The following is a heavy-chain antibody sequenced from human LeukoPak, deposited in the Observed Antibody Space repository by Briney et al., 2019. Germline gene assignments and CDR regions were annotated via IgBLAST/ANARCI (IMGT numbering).Heavy chain of an antibody. CDR2: IYYSGST. CDR3: AGRYSGSDFDY. Sequence: SETLSLTCTVSGGSISSGGYYWSWIRQHPGKGLEWVGYIYYSGSTYYNPSLKSRVTISVDTSKNQFSLKLSSVTAAVTAVYYCAGRYSGSDFDYWGQGTLVTVSS. V-gene: IGHV4-31*03. CDR1: GGSISSGGYY. J-gene: IGHJ4*02. D-gene: IGHD5-12*01.